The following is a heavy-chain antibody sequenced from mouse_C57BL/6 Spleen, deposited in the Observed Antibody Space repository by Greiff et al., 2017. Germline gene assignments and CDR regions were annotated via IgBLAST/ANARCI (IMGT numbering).Heavy chain of an antibody. CDR3: ARSMARYYAMDY. CDR1: GFSLTSYG. CDR2: IWSGGST. D-gene: IGHD2-3*01. V-gene: IGHV2-2*01. J-gene: IGHJ4*01. Sequence: VQLVESGPGLVQPSQSLSITCTVSGFSLTSYGVHWVRQSPGKGLEWLGVIWSGGSTDYNAAFISRLSISKDNSKSQVFFKMNSLQADDTAIYYCARSMARYYAMDYWGQGTSVTVSS.